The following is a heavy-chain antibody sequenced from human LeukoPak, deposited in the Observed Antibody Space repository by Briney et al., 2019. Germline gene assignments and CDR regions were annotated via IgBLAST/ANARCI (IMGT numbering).Heavy chain of an antibody. CDR1: GGSISSSSYY. Sequence: SETLSLTCTVSGGSISSSSYYWGWIRQPPGKGLEWIGSIYYSGSTYYNPSLKSRVTISVDTSKNQFSLKLSSVTAADTAVYYCASGSVTMVRGVISWFDPWGQGTLVTVSS. CDR2: IYYSGST. V-gene: IGHV4-39*01. D-gene: IGHD3-10*01. CDR3: ASGSVTMVRGVISWFDP. J-gene: IGHJ5*02.